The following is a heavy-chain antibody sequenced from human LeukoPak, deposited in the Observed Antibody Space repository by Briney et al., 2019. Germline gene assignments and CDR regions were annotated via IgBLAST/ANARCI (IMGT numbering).Heavy chain of an antibody. V-gene: IGHV4-59*01. Sequence: SETLSLTCTVSGGSISSYYWTWIRQLPGKGLEWIGYLDYSGSTNYNPSLKSRVTISVDTSKNQFSLRLSSVTAADTAVYYCARRHVQYTSSSDPYYFDYWGQGTLVTVSS. CDR3: ARRHVQYTSSSDPYYFDY. CDR2: LDYSGST. J-gene: IGHJ4*02. D-gene: IGHD6-6*01. CDR1: GGSISSYY.